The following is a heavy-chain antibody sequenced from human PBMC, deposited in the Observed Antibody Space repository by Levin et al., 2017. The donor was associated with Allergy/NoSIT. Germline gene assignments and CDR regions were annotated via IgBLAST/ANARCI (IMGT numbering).Heavy chain of an antibody. Sequence: ASVKVSCKASGYTFTSYYMHWVRQAPGQGLEWMGIINPSGGSTSYAQKFQGRVTMTRDTSTSTVYMELSSLRSEDTAVYYWARAGSPTVTTNYYYYGMDVWGQGTTVTVSS. CDR3: ARAGSPTVTTNYYYYGMDV. CDR1: GYTFTSYY. V-gene: IGHV1-46*01. D-gene: IGHD4-17*01. J-gene: IGHJ6*02. CDR2: INPSGGST.